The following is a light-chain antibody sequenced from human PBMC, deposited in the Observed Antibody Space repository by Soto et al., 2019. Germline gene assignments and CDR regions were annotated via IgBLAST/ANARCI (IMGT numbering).Light chain of an antibody. CDR2: EAT. V-gene: IGKV3-11*01. CDR3: QQRYALPNT. J-gene: IGKJ2*01. CDR1: QSISDN. Sequence: DIVLTQSPATLSLSPGERATLSCRASQSISDNLAWYQQRRGQPPRLLIYEATKRAAGIPARFSGSGSRADFTLTINYLEPEDFAVYYCQQRYALPNTFGQGTKVEIK.